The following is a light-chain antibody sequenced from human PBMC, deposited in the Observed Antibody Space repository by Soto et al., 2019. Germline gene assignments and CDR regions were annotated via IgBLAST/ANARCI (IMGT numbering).Light chain of an antibody. CDR1: SSDVGGHDY. J-gene: IGLJ2*01. CDR2: EVS. V-gene: IGLV2-8*01. Sequence: QSVLTQPPSASGSPGQSVTISCTGTSSDVGGHDYVSWYQQHPGKAPKLMFYEVSKRPSGVPDRFSGSKSGNTASLTVSGLQAEDEADYYCSSYAGSNNLVFGGGTQLTVL. CDR3: SSYAGSNNLV.